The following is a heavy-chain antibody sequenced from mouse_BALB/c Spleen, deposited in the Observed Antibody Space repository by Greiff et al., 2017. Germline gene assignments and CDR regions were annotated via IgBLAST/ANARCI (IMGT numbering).Heavy chain of an antibody. J-gene: IGHJ1*01. CDR3: ARDRYDVGYFDV. CDR2: IRNKANGYTT. Sequence: DVQLVESGGGLVQPGGSLRLSCATSGFTFTDYYMSWVRQPPGKALEWLGFIRNKANGYTTEYSASVKGRFTISRDNSQSILYLQMNTLRAEDSATYYCARDRYDVGYFDVWGAGTTVTVSS. D-gene: IGHD2-14*01. CDR1: GFTFTDYY. V-gene: IGHV7-3*02.